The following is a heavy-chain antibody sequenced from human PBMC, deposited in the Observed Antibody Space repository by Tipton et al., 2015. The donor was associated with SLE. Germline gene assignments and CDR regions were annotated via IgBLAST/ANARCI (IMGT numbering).Heavy chain of an antibody. CDR1: GFTFSTYA. Sequence: SLRLSCAAPGFTFSTYAMHWVRQAPGKGLEWVAVISYDGSNKSYADSVKGRFTISRDNSKNTLYLQMNSLRPEDTAVYYCARDRYCSSTTCHKGFDYWGQGTPVTVSS. CDR2: ISYDGSNK. V-gene: IGHV3-30*04. J-gene: IGHJ4*02. CDR3: ARDRYCSSTTCHKGFDY. D-gene: IGHD2-2*01.